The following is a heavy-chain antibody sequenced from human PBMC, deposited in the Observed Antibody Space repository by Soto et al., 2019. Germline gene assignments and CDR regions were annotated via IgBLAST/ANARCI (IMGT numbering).Heavy chain of an antibody. CDR3: ARERNSESWIYHYYGMDV. J-gene: IGHJ6*02. CDR1: GFTFSDYY. V-gene: IGHV3-11*01. CDR2: ISSSGSTI. Sequence: QVQLVESGGGLVKPGGSLRLTCAASGFTFSDYYMSWTRQAPGKGLEWVSYISSSGSTIYYADSVKGRFTISRDNAKNSLYLQMNSLRAEDTAVYYCARERNSESWIYHYYGMDVWGQGTTVTVSS. D-gene: IGHD4-4*01.